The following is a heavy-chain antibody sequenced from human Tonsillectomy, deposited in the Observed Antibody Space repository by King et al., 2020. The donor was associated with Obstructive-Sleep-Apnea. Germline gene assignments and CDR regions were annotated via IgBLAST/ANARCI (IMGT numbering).Heavy chain of an antibody. CDR3: TRDSGYSSGWNYWYFDL. CDR2: IDTDNGNT. CDR1: GYTFASYG. V-gene: IGHV1-18*04. J-gene: IGHJ2*01. Sequence: VQLVESGAEVKKPGASVKVSCKASGYTFASYGISWVRQAPGQGLEWMGWIDTDNGNTYYAHKLQGRVTMTTDTSTSTAYMELRSLRSDDTAVYYCTRDSGYSSGWNYWYFDLWGRGTLVTVSS. D-gene: IGHD6-19*01.